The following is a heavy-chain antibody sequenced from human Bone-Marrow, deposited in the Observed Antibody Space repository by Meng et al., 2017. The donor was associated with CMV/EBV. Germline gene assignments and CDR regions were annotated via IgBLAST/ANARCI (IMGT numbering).Heavy chain of an antibody. J-gene: IGHJ6*02. D-gene: IGHD5-18*01. Sequence: GESLKISCAASGFTFSGSAMHWVRQASGKGLEWVGRIRSKANSYATAYAASVKGRFTISRDDSKNTAYLQMNSLKTEDTAVYYCARESAWYSYGYGDYYYGMDVWGQGTTVTVPS. V-gene: IGHV3-73*01. CDR2: IRSKANSYAT. CDR1: GFTFSGSA. CDR3: ARESAWYSYGYGDYYYGMDV.